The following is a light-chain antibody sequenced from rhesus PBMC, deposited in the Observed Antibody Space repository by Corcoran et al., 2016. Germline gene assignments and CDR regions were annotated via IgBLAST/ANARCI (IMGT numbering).Light chain of an antibody. Sequence: QVILTQSPATPSLSPGERVILSCRASPSVTNYIAWYQQRPGKGPSPLIHGASSRATGIPDRCRGSGSGTDFTLPIRSLGPENVGVYHCYRHSSGYSFGRGTKVEIK. CDR3: YRHSSGYS. V-gene: IGKV3-10*01. J-gene: IGKJ2*01. CDR1: PSVTNY. CDR2: GAS.